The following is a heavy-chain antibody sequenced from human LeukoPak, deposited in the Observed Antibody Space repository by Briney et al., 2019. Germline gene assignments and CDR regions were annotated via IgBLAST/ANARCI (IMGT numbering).Heavy chain of an antibody. CDR3: ARVGYCSGGSCYGSWFDP. D-gene: IGHD2-15*01. V-gene: IGHV1-18*01. CDR2: ISAYNGNT. J-gene: IGHJ5*02. Sequence: ASVKVSCKASGYTFTSYGISWVRQAPGQGLEWMGWISAYNGNTNYAQKLQGRVTMTTDTSTSTAYMELRSLRSDDTAVYYCARVGYCSGGSCYGSWFDPWGQGTLVTVSS. CDR1: GYTFTSYG.